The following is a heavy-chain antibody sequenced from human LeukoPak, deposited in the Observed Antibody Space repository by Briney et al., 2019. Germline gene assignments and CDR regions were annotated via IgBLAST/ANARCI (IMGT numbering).Heavy chain of an antibody. J-gene: IGHJ4*02. Sequence: GGSLRLSCAASGFTFRSYGMSWVRQAPGKGLEWVSAIAGSGATTNYADSVRGRFTISRDNSKSTLFLQMNSLRVEDTAVYYCAKANYYGSGSFYSESASFDYWGQGTLVTVSS. CDR2: IAGSGATT. D-gene: IGHD3-10*01. CDR1: GFTFRSYG. V-gene: IGHV3-23*01. CDR3: AKANYYGSGSFYSESASFDY.